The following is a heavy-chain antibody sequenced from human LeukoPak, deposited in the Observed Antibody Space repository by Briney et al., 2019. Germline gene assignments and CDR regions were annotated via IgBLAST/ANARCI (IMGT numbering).Heavy chain of an antibody. V-gene: IGHV3-30*02. D-gene: IGHD6-13*01. CDR2: IRYDGSNK. CDR3: AKEHSNGYNFHY. J-gene: IGHJ4*02. CDR1: GFTFSGYG. Sequence: RGSPSLSCAASGFTFSGYGMHWVRQAAGKGLEWVAFIRYDGSNKYYADSVKDRFTISRDNSKNTLYLQMNSLRAEDTAVYYCAKEHSNGYNFHYWGQGTVVTVSS.